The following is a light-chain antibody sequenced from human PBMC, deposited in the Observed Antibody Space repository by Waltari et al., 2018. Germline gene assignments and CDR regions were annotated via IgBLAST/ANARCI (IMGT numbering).Light chain of an antibody. CDR2: GAS. Sequence: EIVLTQSPGTLSLSPGERATLSCRASQGVSRSLAWYQQKPGQAPRLLIYGASNRATGIPDRFSGSGSGTDFSLTISRLEPEDFAVYYCQHYVSLPATFGQGTKVEIK. J-gene: IGKJ1*01. V-gene: IGKV3-20*01. CDR1: QGVSRS. CDR3: QHYVSLPAT.